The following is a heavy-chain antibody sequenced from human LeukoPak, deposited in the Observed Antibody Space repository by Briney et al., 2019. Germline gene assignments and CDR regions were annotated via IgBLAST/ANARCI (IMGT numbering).Heavy chain of an antibody. Sequence: GGSLRLSCVASGFTFRNYVIHWVRQAPGKGLEWVAVTSSDLNVKLYADSVKGRFTISRGNSRSTLYLQMNSLRPEDTAIYYCAREGYYGSGSPPSLYFDYWGQGTLVTVSS. J-gene: IGHJ4*02. D-gene: IGHD3-10*01. V-gene: IGHV3-30-3*01. CDR1: GFTFRNYV. CDR2: TSSDLNVK. CDR3: AREGYYGSGSPPSLYFDY.